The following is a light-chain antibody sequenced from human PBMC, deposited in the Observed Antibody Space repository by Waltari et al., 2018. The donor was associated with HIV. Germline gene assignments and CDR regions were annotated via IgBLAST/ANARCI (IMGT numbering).Light chain of an antibody. CDR3: QQYNSYSRGT. Sequence: DIQMTQSPSTLSASVGDRVTITCRASQSISSWLAWYQQKPGKAPKLLIYKASSLESGVPSRFSGSGSGTEFTLTISSLQPDDFATYYCQQYNSYSRGTFGQGTKVEIK. V-gene: IGKV1-5*03. CDR2: KAS. J-gene: IGKJ1*01. CDR1: QSISSW.